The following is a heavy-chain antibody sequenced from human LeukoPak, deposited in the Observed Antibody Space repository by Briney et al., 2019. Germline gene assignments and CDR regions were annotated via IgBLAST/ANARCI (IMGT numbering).Heavy chain of an antibody. D-gene: IGHD6-19*01. Sequence: GGSLRLSCAASGFTVSSNYMSWVRQAPGKGLEWVSVIYSDGRTYYADSVKGRFTISRDNSKNTLYLETNSLRAEDTAVYYCAKANGWYGRRYFDLWGRGTLVSVSS. CDR3: AKANGWYGRRYFDL. V-gene: IGHV3-53*01. J-gene: IGHJ2*01. CDR1: GFTVSSNY. CDR2: IYSDGRT.